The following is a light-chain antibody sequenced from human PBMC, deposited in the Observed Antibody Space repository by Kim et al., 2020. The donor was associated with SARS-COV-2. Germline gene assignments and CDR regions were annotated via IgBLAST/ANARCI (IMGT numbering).Light chain of an antibody. CDR3: SSYTSSSTYV. J-gene: IGLJ1*01. V-gene: IGLV2-14*03. Sequence: GTSIPISCAGTSNDVGGYNYFSWYQQHPGKAPILMIYDASNRPSGVSNRFSGSKAGNTASLTISGLQAEDEADYYCSSYTSSSTYVFGTGTKVTVL. CDR2: DAS. CDR1: SNDVGGYNY.